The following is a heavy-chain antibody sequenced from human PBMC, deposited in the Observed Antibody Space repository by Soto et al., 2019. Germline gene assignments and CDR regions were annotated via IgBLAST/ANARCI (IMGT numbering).Heavy chain of an antibody. CDR2: IYNTGTT. CDR1: GDSISSGRYY. CDR3: ARGTPANGMDV. V-gene: IGHV4-31*03. J-gene: IGHJ6*02. D-gene: IGHD1-7*01. Sequence: SETLSLTCSVSGDSISSGRYYWTWIRQHPGKGLEWIGYIYNTGTTYYNSSLKTRVLISLDASKNQSSLKLNSVTAADMAVYRCARGTPANGMDVWGQGTTVTVSS.